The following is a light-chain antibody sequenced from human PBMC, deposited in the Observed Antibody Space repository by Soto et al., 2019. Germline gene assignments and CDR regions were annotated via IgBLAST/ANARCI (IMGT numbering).Light chain of an antibody. V-gene: IGKV3-20*01. CDR2: GAS. Sequence: EIVLTQSPGSLSLSAGQRATLSCRASQSVDTTFFAWYQKKPGQAPRLLIYGASKRATGIPDRFSGSGSGTDXTLIISRLEPEDFAVYYCQQYMSSVTFGQGTKVEIK. CDR3: QQYMSSVT. J-gene: IGKJ1*01. CDR1: QSVDTTF.